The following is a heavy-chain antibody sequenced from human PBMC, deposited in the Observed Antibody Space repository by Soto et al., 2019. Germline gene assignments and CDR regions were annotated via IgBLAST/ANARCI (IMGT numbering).Heavy chain of an antibody. J-gene: IGHJ6*03. CDR3: SRQASDFWSGKPQYYMDV. V-gene: IGHV3-73*01. D-gene: IGHD3-3*01. Sequence: EVQLVESGGGLVQPVGSLKLSCAASGFTFSGSAMHWVRQASGKGLEWVGRIRSKPNNYATAYGAAVKGRFTISRDDSKNTAYLQMNSLNTEDTAVYYCSRQASDFWSGKPQYYMDVWGKGTTVTVSS. CDR2: IRSKPNNYAT. CDR1: GFTFSGSA.